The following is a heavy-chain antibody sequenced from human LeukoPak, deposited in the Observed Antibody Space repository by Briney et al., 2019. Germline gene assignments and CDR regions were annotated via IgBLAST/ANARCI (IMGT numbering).Heavy chain of an antibody. CDR1: GGSFSGYY. Sequence: PSETLSLTCAVYGGSFSGYYWSWIRQPPGKGLEWIGEINHSGSINYNPSLKSRVTISVDTSKNQFSLKLSSVTAADTAVYYCARNGYRARHDYWGQGTLVTVSS. CDR3: ARNGYRARHDY. D-gene: IGHD2-2*03. J-gene: IGHJ4*02. V-gene: IGHV4-34*01. CDR2: INHSGSI.